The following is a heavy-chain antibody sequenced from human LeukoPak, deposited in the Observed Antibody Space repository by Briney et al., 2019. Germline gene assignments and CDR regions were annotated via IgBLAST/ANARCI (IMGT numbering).Heavy chain of an antibody. J-gene: IGHJ4*02. Sequence: SETLSLTCTVSGGSISSYYWSWIRQPAGKGLEWIGRIYTSGSTNYNPSLKSRVTMSVDTSKNQFSLKLSSVTAADTAVYYCARVIWYCSSTSCPYYFDYWGQGTLVTVSS. CDR2: IYTSGST. D-gene: IGHD2-2*01. V-gene: IGHV4-4*07. CDR1: GGSISSYY. CDR3: ARVIWYCSSTSCPYYFDY.